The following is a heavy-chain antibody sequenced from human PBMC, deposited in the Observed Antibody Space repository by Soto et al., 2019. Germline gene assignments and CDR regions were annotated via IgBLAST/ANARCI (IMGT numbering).Heavy chain of an antibody. CDR2: IIPIFGTA. Sequence: GASVKVSCKASGGTFSSYAISWVRQAPGQGLEWMGGIIPIFGTANYAQKFQGRVTITADESTSTAYMELSSLRSEDTAVYYCARVGYGGNSAWFDYWGQGTLVTVSS. J-gene: IGHJ4*02. V-gene: IGHV1-69*13. D-gene: IGHD4-17*01. CDR1: GGTFSSYA. CDR3: ARVGYGGNSAWFDY.